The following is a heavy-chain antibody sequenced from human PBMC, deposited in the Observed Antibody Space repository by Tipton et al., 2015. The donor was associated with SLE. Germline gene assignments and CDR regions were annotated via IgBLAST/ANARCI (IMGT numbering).Heavy chain of an antibody. CDR3: ARDSLITMIDF. J-gene: IGHJ4*02. Sequence: SLRLSCAASGFSFSTFAMHWVRQAPGKGLEWVACIRYDGSNKYYADSVKGRFTMSRDNSKNTLFLQMNSLRAEDTAVYYCARDSLITMIDFWGQGTLVTVSS. CDR2: IRYDGSNK. V-gene: IGHV3-30*02. CDR1: GFSFSTFA. D-gene: IGHD3-22*01.